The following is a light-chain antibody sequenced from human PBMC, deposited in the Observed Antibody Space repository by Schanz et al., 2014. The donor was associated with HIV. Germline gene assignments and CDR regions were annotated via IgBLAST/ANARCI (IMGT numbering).Light chain of an antibody. Sequence: DIQMTQSPSTLSASVGDRVSISCRASQSISNWLAWYQQKPGKAPDLLIYEASILETGVPSRFSGSGSGTEFTLTISSLQPDDFATYFCLKYDSDSWTFGQGTKLDIQ. CDR1: QSISNW. CDR3: LKYDSDSWT. V-gene: IGKV1-5*01. J-gene: IGKJ2*02. CDR2: EAS.